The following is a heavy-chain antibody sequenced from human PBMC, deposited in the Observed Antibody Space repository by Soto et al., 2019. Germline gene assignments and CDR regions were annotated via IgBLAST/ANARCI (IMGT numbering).Heavy chain of an antibody. V-gene: IGHV3-74*01. D-gene: IGHD2-2*01. CDR2: INSDGSST. J-gene: IGHJ5*02. CDR3: ARDGEDIVVVPAATANWLDP. Sequence: GGSLRLSCAASGFTFSSYWMHWVRQAPGKGLVWVSRINSDGSSTSYADSVKGRFTISRDNAKNTLYLQMNSLRAEDTAVYYCARDGEDIVVVPAATANWLDPWGQGTLVTVSS. CDR1: GFTFSSYW.